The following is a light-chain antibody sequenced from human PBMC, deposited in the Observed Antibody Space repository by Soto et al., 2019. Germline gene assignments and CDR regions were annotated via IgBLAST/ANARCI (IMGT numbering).Light chain of an antibody. CDR3: QQYGRSPWT. V-gene: IGKV3-20*01. Sequence: EIVLTQSPGTLSLSPGERATLSCRASQSVSSSYLAWYQQKPSQAPRLLIFDASSRATGISDRFSGSGSGTDFTLTISRLEPEDFVVYYCQQYGRSPWTFGQGTKVDIK. J-gene: IGKJ1*01. CDR2: DAS. CDR1: QSVSSSY.